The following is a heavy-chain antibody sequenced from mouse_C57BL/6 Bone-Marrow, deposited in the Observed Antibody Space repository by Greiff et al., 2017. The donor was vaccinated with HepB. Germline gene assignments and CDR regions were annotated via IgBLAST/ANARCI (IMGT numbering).Heavy chain of an antibody. CDR2: IYPRDGST. J-gene: IGHJ4*01. D-gene: IGHD2-4*01. CDR1: GYTFTSYD. CDR3: AREGDYDDYAMDY. V-gene: IGHV1-85*01. Sequence: QVQLQQSGPELVKPGASVKLSCKASGYTFTSYDINWVKQRPGQGLEWIGWIYPRDGSTTYNEKFKGKATLTVDTSSSTAYMELHSLTSEDSAVYFCAREGDYDDYAMDYWGQGTSVTVSS.